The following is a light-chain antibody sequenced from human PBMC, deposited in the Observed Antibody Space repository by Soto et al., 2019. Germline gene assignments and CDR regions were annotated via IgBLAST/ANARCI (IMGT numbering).Light chain of an antibody. V-gene: IGKV3-11*01. CDR1: QSVSSY. CDR3: QQHSHWPPWT. J-gene: IGKJ1*01. Sequence: EIVMTQSPAPLSVSPGERATLSCRASQSVSSYLAWYQQKPGQAPRLLIYDASNRATGIPARFSGSGSGTDFTLTISDLEPEDFAVYYCQQHSHWPPWTFGQGTKVDIK. CDR2: DAS.